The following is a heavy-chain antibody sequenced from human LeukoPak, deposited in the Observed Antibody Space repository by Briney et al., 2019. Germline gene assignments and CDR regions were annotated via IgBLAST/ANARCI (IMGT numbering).Heavy chain of an antibody. Sequence: GALRLSCAASGFTFSSYGMHWVRQAPGKGLEWVAVIWYDGSNKYYADSVKGRFTISRDNSKNTLYLQMNSLRAEDTAVYYCAREYYYDSSDAFDIWGQGTMVTVSS. CDR1: GFTFSSYG. D-gene: IGHD3-22*01. CDR2: IWYDGSNK. V-gene: IGHV3-33*08. CDR3: AREYYYDSSDAFDI. J-gene: IGHJ3*02.